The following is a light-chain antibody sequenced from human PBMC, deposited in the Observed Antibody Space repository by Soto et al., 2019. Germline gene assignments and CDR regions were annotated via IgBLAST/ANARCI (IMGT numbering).Light chain of an antibody. CDR2: SAS. CDR3: QQSYSTPQFT. CDR1: QTISRN. J-gene: IGKJ3*01. Sequence: DIQMTQSPSSLSASVGDRVTITCRASQTISRNLNWYQQKSGKAPQLLIYSASFLQGGVPSRFSGSGSGTDFTLTISSLQPEDFATYYCQQSYSTPQFTFGPGTKVDIK. V-gene: IGKV1-39*01.